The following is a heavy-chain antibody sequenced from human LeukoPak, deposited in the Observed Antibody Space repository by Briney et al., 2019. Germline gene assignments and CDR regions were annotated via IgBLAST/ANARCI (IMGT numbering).Heavy chain of an antibody. V-gene: IGHV1-8*02. Sequence: ASVKVSCKASGYTFTSYDINWVRQATGQALEWMGWMNPNSGNTGYAQKFQGRVTMTEDTSTDTASMELSSLRSEDTAVYYCATSEGKWELSTFDYWGQGTLVTASS. D-gene: IGHD1-26*01. CDR2: MNPNSGNT. J-gene: IGHJ4*02. CDR3: ATSEGKWELSTFDY. CDR1: GYTFTSYD.